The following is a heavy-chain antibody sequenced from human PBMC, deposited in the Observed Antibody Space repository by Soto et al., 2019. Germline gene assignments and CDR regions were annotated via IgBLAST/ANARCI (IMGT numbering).Heavy chain of an antibody. CDR1: GGSITSSSYY. Sequence: PSETLALTCTASGGSITSSSYYWGWTRKRPGKGLEWIGSTYSSGSAYYNRSLKSRVTIAVDTSKDQFSLKLSSVTAADTAVYYCARVYSSGWSYREHWGQGTLVTVS. CDR2: TYSSGSA. V-gene: IGHV4-39*01. CDR3: ARVYSSGWSYREH. D-gene: IGHD6-19*01. J-gene: IGHJ4*02.